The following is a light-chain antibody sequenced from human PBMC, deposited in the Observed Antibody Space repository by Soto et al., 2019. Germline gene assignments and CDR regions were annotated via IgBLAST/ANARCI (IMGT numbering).Light chain of an antibody. J-gene: IGKJ5*01. CDR2: DAS. V-gene: IGKV3-20*01. CDR1: QSVGNS. Sequence: ENVLTQSPGTLSLSLGERATLSCRASQSVGNSLAWYQQRPGQAPTLLISDASTRATGIPDRFSGSGSGTDFTLTISRLEPEDYALYYCQQYGPSLITLGQGTRLESK. CDR3: QQYGPSLIT.